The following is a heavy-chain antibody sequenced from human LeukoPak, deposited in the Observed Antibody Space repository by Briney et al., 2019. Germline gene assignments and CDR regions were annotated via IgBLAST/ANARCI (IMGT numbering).Heavy chain of an antibody. Sequence: SETLSLTCTVSGDSISSNNFYWDWIRQPPGKGLEWIGSAYYSGTTYYNPSLKSRVTISIAKSKNQFSLNLSSVTAADTAVYYCARLKYSGSHGTLFDIWGQGTMVTVSS. CDR1: GDSISSNNFY. V-gene: IGHV4-39*01. CDR3: ARLKYSGSHGTLFDI. D-gene: IGHD1-26*01. J-gene: IGHJ3*02. CDR2: AYYSGTT.